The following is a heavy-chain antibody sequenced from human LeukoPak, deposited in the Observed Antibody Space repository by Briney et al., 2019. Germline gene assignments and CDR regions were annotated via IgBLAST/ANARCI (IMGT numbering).Heavy chain of an antibody. CDR1: GFDFSSYW. J-gene: IGHJ4*02. D-gene: IGHD3-16*01. V-gene: IGHV3-74*01. Sequence: PGGSLRLSCEASGFDFSSYWMYWVRQAPGKGLVWVSRIKTDGTYTNYAESVKGRFTISRDNAKSTLYLQMNSLRAEDTAVYYCVRDPNWGNDHWGQGVLVAVSS. CDR3: VRDPNWGNDH. CDR2: IKTDGTYT.